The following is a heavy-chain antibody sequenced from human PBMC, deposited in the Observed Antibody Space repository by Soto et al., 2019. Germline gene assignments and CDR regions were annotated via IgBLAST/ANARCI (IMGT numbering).Heavy chain of an antibody. V-gene: IGHV4-59*01. CDR3: ERGSSTNYYDYYYTDV. Sequence: PSETLSLTCTVSGGSISSYYWSWIRQPPGKGLEWIGYIYYSGSTNYNPSLKSRVTISVDTSKNQFSLKLSSVTAADTAVYYCERGSSTNYYDYYYTDVWGKGTTVNVSS. J-gene: IGHJ6*03. CDR1: GGSISSYY. CDR2: IYYSGST. D-gene: IGHD2-2*01.